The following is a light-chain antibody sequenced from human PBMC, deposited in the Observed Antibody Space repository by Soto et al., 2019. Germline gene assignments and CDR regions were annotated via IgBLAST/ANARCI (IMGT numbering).Light chain of an antibody. Sequence: DIQMTQSPSSLSASVGDRVTIACQSRHDVSRNLNWFQQKPGEAPKLLIYDASNLERGVSSRFSASGSGTDFTFIISSLQPEDVATYYCQQYNSMLSFGGGTEIELK. J-gene: IGKJ4*01. CDR1: HDVSRN. CDR2: DAS. CDR3: QQYNSMLS. V-gene: IGKV1-33*01.